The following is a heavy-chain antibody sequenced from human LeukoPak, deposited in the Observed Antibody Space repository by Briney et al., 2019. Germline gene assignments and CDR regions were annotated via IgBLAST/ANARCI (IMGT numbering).Heavy chain of an antibody. V-gene: IGHV1-2*02. D-gene: IGHD5-12*01. Sequence: ASVKVSCKASGYNFTGYYLHWVRQAPGQGLEWMGWINPNTGGTNYAQKFQGRVTMTRDTSISTAYMELSRLRSDDTAVYYCARFYSGYGNYYYYMDVWGQGTMVTVSS. CDR2: INPNTGGT. J-gene: IGHJ6*03. CDR3: ARFYSGYGNYYYYMDV. CDR1: GYNFTGYY.